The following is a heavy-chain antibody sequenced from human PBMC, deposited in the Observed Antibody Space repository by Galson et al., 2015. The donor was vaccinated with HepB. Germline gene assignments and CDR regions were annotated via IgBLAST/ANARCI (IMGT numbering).Heavy chain of an antibody. D-gene: IGHD1/OR15-1a*01. CDR3: ARMRPRTTKLTTFVDY. CDR1: GYSFTSYW. V-gene: IGHV5-51*01. Sequence: QSGAEVKKPGESLKISCKGSGYSFTSYWIGWVRQMPGKGLEWMGIIYPGDSDTRYSPSFQGQVTISADKSISTAYLQWSSLKASDTAMYYCARMRPRTTKLTTFVDYWGQGTLVTVSS. CDR2: IYPGDSDT. J-gene: IGHJ4*02.